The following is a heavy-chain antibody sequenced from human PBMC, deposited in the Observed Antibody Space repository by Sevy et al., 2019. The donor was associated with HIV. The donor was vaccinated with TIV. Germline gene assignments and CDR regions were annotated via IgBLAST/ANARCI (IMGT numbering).Heavy chain of an antibody. J-gene: IGHJ4*02. D-gene: IGHD1-26*01. Sequence: SETLSLTCTVSGGSITSLHWNWIRQPPGKGLEWIANIYYNGHVNYNPSLKSRVTLSLDTSKNQFSLRLSSVTAADTAMYYCAGENAWGRGYSWGQGTLVTVSS. CDR2: IYYNGHV. V-gene: IGHV4-59*08. CDR1: GGSITSLH. CDR3: AGENAWGRGYS.